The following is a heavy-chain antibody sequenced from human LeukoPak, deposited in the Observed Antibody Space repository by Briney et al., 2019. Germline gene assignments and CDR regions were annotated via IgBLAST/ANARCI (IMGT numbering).Heavy chain of an antibody. V-gene: IGHV3-23*01. Sequence: GGSLRLSCEASGFTFSNYAMSWVRQAPGKGLEWVSVISGSGDRTHYADSLKGRFTISRDNSKNTLYLQMNSLRAEDTAVYYCAKSIVVVAAALDYWGQGTLVTVSS. CDR1: GFTFSNYA. D-gene: IGHD2-2*01. J-gene: IGHJ4*02. CDR3: AKSIVVVAAALDY. CDR2: ISGSGDRT.